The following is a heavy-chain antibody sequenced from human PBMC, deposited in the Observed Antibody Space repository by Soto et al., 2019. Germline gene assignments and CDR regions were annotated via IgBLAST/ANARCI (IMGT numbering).Heavy chain of an antibody. CDR1: GFTFSSYS. D-gene: IGHD3-9*01. CDR2: ISSSSYI. V-gene: IGHV3-21*01. J-gene: IGHJ4*02. CDR3: ARLVNDY. Sequence: GGSLRLSCAASGFTFSSYSMNWVRQAPGKGLEWVSSISSSSYIYYADSVKDRFTISRDNAKNSLYLQMNSLRAEDTAVYYCARLVNDYWGQGTLVTVSS.